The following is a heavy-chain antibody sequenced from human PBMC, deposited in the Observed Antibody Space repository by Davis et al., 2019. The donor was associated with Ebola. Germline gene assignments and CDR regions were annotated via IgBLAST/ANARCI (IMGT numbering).Heavy chain of an antibody. D-gene: IGHD4-17*01. CDR3: AKDDYGDYAYDY. V-gene: IGHV3-30-3*02. CDR2: ISYDGSNK. Sequence: GESLKISCAASGFTFSSYAMHWVRQAPGKGLEWVAVISYDGSNKYYADSVKGRFTISRDNSKNTLYLQMNSLRAEDTAVYYCAKDDYGDYAYDYWGQGTLVTVSS. CDR1: GFTFSSYA. J-gene: IGHJ4*02.